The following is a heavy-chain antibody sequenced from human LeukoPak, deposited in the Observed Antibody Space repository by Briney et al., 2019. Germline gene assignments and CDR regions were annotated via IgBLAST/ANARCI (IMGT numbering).Heavy chain of an antibody. CDR2: IHTSGST. J-gene: IGHJ6*02. V-gene: IGHV4-4*07. D-gene: IGHD3-3*02. CDR1: GGSISSYY. CDR3: ARDPHFWSGYVSYYYGMDV. Sequence: SETLSLTCTVSGGSISSYYWSWIRQPAGKGLEWIGRIHTSGSTNYNPSLKSRVTMSVDTSKNQFSLKLSSVTAADTAVYYCARDPHFWSGYVSYYYGMDVWGQGTTVTVSS.